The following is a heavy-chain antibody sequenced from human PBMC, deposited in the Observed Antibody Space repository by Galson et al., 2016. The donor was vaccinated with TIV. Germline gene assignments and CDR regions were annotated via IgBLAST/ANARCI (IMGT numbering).Heavy chain of an antibody. J-gene: IGHJ6*02. D-gene: IGHD1-14*01. Sequence: LTCTVWGASFSGYYWTWIRQPPGRGLEWIGEIDQGGGANYNPSLKGRVHIFLDTSKHQFFLNLNSVTAADTALYYCARHVMTRPRAGLDVWGQGTAVIVSS. CDR1: GASFSGYY. CDR3: ARHVMTRPRAGLDV. CDR2: IDQGGGA. V-gene: IGHV4-34*01.